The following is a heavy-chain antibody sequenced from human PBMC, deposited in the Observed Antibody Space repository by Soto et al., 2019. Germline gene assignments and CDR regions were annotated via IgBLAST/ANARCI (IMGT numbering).Heavy chain of an antibody. CDR1: GGSISSYY. CDR3: ARASRIDYGDYYDY. J-gene: IGHJ4*02. V-gene: IGHV4-59*01. CDR2: IYYSGST. Sequence: PSETLSLTCTVSGGSISSYYWSWIRQPPGKGLEWIGYIYYSGSTNYNPSLKSRVTISVDTSKNQFSLKLSSVTAADTAVYYCARASRIDYGDYYDYWGQGTLVTVSS. D-gene: IGHD4-17*01.